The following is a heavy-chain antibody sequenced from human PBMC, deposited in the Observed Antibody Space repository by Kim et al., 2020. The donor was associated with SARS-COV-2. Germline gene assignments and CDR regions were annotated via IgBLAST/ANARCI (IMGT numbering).Heavy chain of an antibody. V-gene: IGHV4-59*13. CDR1: GGSISSYY. D-gene: IGHD1-26*01. J-gene: IGHJ6*02. CDR3: ARGGLLRYYGMDV. CDR2: IYYSGST. Sequence: SETLSLTCTVSGGSISSYYWSWIRQPPGKGLEWIGYIYYSGSTNYNPSLKSRVTISVDTSKNQFSLKLSSVTAADTAVYYCARGGLLRYYGMDVWGQGTTVTVSS.